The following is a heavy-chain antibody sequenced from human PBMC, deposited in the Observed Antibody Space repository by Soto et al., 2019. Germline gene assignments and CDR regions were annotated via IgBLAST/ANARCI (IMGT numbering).Heavy chain of an antibody. CDR2: INHSGST. CDR3: ARGVAMITFGGVIVRFDY. V-gene: IGHV4-34*01. Sequence: QVQLQQWGAGLLKPSETLSLTCAVYGGSFSGYYWSWIRQPPGKGLEWIGEINHSGSTNYNPSLKSRVTISVDTSQNQFSLQLSSVTAADTAVYYCARGVAMITFGGVIVRFDYWGQGTLVTVSS. CDR1: GGSFSGYY. D-gene: IGHD3-16*02. J-gene: IGHJ4*02.